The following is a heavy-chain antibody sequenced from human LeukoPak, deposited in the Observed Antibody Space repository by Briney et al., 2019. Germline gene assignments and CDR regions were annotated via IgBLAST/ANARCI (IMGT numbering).Heavy chain of an antibody. D-gene: IGHD5-12*01. J-gene: IGHJ4*02. V-gene: IGHV4-39*07. CDR3: ARGGYDPFLAY. CDR2: FYYSGST. Sequence: SETPSLTCSVSGGSIRSSSYYWGWIRQPPGKGLEWIGSFYYSGSTYYSPSLQSRVTISVDTSTTQFSLKLGSVTAADTAVYYCARGGYDPFLAYWGQGALVTVSS. CDR1: GGSIRSSSYY.